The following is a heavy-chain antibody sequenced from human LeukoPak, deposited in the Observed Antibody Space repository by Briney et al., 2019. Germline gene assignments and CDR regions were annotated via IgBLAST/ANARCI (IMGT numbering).Heavy chain of an antibody. V-gene: IGHV4-30-4*01. J-gene: IGHJ3*02. CDR3: AREWTTWGAFDI. D-gene: IGHD2/OR15-2a*01. Sequence: SETLSLTCTVSGGSISSGDYYWSWIRQPPGKGLEWIGYIYYSGSTYYNPSLKSRVTISVDTSKNQFSMKLSSVTAADAAVYFCAREWTTWGAFDIWGQGTMVTVSS. CDR2: IYYSGST. CDR1: GGSISSGDYY.